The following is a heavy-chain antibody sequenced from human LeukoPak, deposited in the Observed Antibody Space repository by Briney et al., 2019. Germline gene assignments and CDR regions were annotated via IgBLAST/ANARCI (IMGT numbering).Heavy chain of an antibody. CDR3: ATRTTGTKLSYYYYYMDV. J-gene: IGHJ6*03. CDR1: GFAFSSYA. CDR2: ISGSGGST. V-gene: IGHV3-23*01. D-gene: IGHD1-1*01. Sequence: GGSLRLSCAASGFAFSSYAMSWVHQAPGKGLEWVSAISGSGGSTYYADSVKGRFTISRDNSKNTLYLQMNSLRAEDTAVYYCATRTTGTKLSYYYYYMDVWGKGTTVTVSS.